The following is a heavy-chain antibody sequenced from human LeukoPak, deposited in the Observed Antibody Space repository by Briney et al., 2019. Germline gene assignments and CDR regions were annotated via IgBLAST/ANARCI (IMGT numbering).Heavy chain of an antibody. CDR3: AREGGGGTSYFDY. Sequence: GGPLRLSGARTGFTFSSERVNWFRQAAGMELKRVANIKQDGSEKYYVDSVKGRFTISRDNAKNSLHLQMNSLRAEDTAAYYCAREGGGGTSYFDYWGQGTRVTASS. J-gene: IGHJ4*02. CDR1: GFTFSSER. D-gene: IGHD2-15*01. V-gene: IGHV3-7*01. CDR2: IKQDGSEK.